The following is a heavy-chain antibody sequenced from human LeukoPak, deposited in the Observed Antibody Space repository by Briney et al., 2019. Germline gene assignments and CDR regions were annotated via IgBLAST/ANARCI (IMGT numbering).Heavy chain of an antibody. V-gene: IGHV1-2*02. J-gene: IGHJ3*02. Sequence: GASVKVSCKASGYTFTGYYMHWVRQAPGQGLEWMGWINPNSGGTNYAQKFQGRVTMTRDTSISTAYMELSRLRSDDTAVYYCASHGHRAGPSTMTTSFSRLGRERAFDIWGQGTMVTVSS. D-gene: IGHD4-17*01. CDR2: INPNSGGT. CDR3: ASHGHRAGPSTMTTSFSRLGRERAFDI. CDR1: GYTFTGYY.